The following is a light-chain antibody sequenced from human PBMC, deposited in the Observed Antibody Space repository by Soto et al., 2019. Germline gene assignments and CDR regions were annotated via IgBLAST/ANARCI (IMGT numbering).Light chain of an antibody. J-gene: IGKJ4*01. V-gene: IGKV3-20*01. CDR3: QQSYSTPQT. CDR1: QSVSSTY. CDR2: GAS. Sequence: LYHSPGTLSLYPGERATLSCRAGQSVSSTYLAWYQQKPGQAPRLLIYGASSRATGIPDRFSGSGSGTDFTLTISSLQPEDFATYYCQQSYSTPQTFGGRTKVAIK.